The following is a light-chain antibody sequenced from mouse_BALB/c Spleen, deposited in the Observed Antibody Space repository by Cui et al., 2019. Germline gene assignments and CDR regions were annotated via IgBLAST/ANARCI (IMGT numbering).Light chain of an antibody. CDR1: ENIYSN. Sequence: DIQMTQSPASLSVSVGETVTITCRASENIYSNLAWYQQKQGKSPQLLVYAATNLADGVPSRFSGSGSGTQYSLKINILQSEDFGSYYCQHFWGTPPTFGGGTKLEIK. J-gene: IGKJ2*01. CDR2: AAT. CDR3: QHFWGTPPT. V-gene: IGKV12-46*01.